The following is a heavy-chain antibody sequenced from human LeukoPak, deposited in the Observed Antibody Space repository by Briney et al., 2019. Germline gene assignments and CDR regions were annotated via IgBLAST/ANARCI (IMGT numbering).Heavy chain of an antibody. V-gene: IGHV3-48*03. J-gene: IGHJ4*02. CDR3: ARADYPDY. Sequence: QPGGSLRLSCAASGFTFSSFEMNWVRQAPGKGLEWVSYISTSGSTQYYADSVKGRFTISRDNAENSLFLQMNSLRAEDTAVYYCARADYPDYWGQGTLVTVSS. D-gene: IGHD4/OR15-4a*01. CDR2: ISTSGSTQ. CDR1: GFTFSSFE.